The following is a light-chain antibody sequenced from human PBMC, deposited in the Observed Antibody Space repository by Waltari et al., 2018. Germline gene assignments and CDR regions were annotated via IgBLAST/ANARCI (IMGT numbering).Light chain of an antibody. CDR3: LQSYSIPYS. J-gene: IGKJ2*03. CDR2: KIS. V-gene: IGKV1-12*01. Sequence: DIQMTQSPSSLSVSIGDTVTITCRASQSISSWLAWYQQKPGKAPKLLIYKISNLQSGVPSRFSGSGSVTDFPLTIRSLQPEDFATYYCLQSYSIPYSFGQGTKVEIK. CDR1: QSISSW.